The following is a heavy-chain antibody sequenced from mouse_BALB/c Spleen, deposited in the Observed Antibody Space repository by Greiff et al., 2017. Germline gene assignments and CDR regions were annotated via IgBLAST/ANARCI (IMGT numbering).Heavy chain of an antibody. Sequence: EVQVVESGGGLVKPGGSLKLSCAASGFTFSDYYMYWVRQTPEKRLEWVATISDGGSYTYYPDSVKGRFTISRDNAKNNLYLQMSSLKSEDTAMYYCARVGGNWYFDVWGAGTTVTVSS. V-gene: IGHV5-4*02. CDR2: ISDGGSYT. CDR1: GFTFSDYY. J-gene: IGHJ1*01. CDR3: ARVGGNWYFDV.